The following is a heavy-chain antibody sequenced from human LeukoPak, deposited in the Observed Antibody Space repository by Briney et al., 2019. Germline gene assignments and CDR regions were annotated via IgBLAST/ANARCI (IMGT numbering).Heavy chain of an antibody. Sequence: PGGSLRLSCVVSGFTFSSYSMIWVRQAPGKGLQWVDNMKKDGSETNYGDSVKGRFTISRDNAKNSLYLQMNSLRAEDTAVYYCGRHRSGSGTYFIDHWGQGTLVSVSS. J-gene: IGHJ4*02. V-gene: IGHV3-7*01. CDR3: GRHRSGSGTYFIDH. CDR1: GFTFSSYS. D-gene: IGHD3-10*01. CDR2: MKKDGSET.